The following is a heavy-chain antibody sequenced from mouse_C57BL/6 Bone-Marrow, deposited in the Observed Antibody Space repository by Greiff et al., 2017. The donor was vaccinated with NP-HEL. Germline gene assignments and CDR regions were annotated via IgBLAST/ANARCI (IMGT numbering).Heavy chain of an antibody. V-gene: IGHV1-15*01. CDR1: GYTFTDYE. J-gene: IGHJ4*01. CDR2: IDPETGGT. CDR3: TTVFGAMDY. Sequence: QVQLKQSGAELVRPGASVTLSCKASGYTFTDYEMHWVKQTPVHGLEWIGAIDPETGGTAYNQKFKGKAILTADKSSSTAYMELRSLTSEDSAVYYCTTVFGAMDYWGQGTSVTVSS. D-gene: IGHD1-1*01.